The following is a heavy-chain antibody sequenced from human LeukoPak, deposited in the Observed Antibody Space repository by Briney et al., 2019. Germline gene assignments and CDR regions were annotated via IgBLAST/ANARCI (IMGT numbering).Heavy chain of an antibody. CDR2: INLDGNGR. J-gene: IGHJ3*02. CDR3: ARDTDDFQGLDI. CDR1: GFTFSSYW. V-gene: IGHV3-7*01. Sequence: GGSLRLSCAASGFTFSSYWMHWVRQAPGKGLEWVANINLDGNGRFYVDSVKGRFTISRDNNKKSVYLQMNSLRAEDTAVYYCARDTDDFQGLDIWGQGTRVTVSS. D-gene: IGHD3-3*01.